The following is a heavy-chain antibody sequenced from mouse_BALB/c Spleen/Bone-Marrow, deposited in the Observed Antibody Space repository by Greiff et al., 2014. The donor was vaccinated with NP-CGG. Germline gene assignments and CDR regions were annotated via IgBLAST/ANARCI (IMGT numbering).Heavy chain of an antibody. CDR3: ARDDGYYIRNAMDY. CDR2: ISSGTSTI. V-gene: IGHV5-17*02. CDR1: GFTFSSFG. Sequence: VQLQQPGGGLVQPGGSRKLSCAASGFTFSSFGMHWVRQAPERGLEWVAYISSGTSTIYYADTVKGRFTISRDNPKNTLFLQMTSLRSEDTAMYYCARDDGYYIRNAMDYWGQGTSVTVSS. J-gene: IGHJ4*01. D-gene: IGHD2-3*01.